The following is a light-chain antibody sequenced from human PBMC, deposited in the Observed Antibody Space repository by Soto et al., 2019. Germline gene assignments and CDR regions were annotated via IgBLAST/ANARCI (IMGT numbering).Light chain of an antibody. CDR1: QYISTK. CDR3: QQYGDSPWT. Sequence: VLTQYPDSLSLSPGERATLSCRASQYISTKLAWYQQKPGQAPRLLFSGAFNRATDTPDRFSGSGSGTDFTLIISGVEAEDFAMYYCQQYGDSPWTFGQGTRVDFK. CDR2: GAF. V-gene: IGKV3-20*01. J-gene: IGKJ1*01.